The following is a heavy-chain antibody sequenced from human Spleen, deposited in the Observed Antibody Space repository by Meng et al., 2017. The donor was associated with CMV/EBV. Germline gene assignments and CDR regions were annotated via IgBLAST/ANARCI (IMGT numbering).Heavy chain of an antibody. J-gene: IGHJ5*02. CDR1: GFTFSSYS. CDR3: ARVYYSNNWFDP. V-gene: IGHV3-66*01. D-gene: IGHD4-11*01. CDR2: IYSGGST. Sequence: VELVGTGGGLVKPGGALRLSCAASGFTFSSYSMNWVRQAPGKGLEWVSVIYSGGSTYYADSVKGRFTISRDNSKNTLYLQMNSLRAEDTAAYYCARVYYSNNWFDPWGQGTLVTVSS.